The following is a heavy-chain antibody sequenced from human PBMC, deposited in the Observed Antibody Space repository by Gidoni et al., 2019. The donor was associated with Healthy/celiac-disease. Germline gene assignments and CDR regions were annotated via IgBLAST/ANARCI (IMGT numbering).Heavy chain of an antibody. D-gene: IGHD6-19*01. CDR2: ISYEGSNK. CDR1: GFTFSSYC. CDR3: AKVLLPGPTTRYSSGWYTPHYGMDV. J-gene: IGHJ6*02. Sequence: QVQLVESGGGVVQPGRSLRLSCAASGFTFSSYCLHWVRQAPGKGLEWVAVISYEGSNKYYADAVKGRFTISRDNSKNTLYLQMNSLRAEDTAVYYCAKVLLPGPTTRYSSGWYTPHYGMDVWGQGTTVTVSS. V-gene: IGHV3-30*18.